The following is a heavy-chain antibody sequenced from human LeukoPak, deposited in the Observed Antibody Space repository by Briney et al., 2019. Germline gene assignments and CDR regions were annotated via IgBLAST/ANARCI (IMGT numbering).Heavy chain of an antibody. CDR1: GYTFTSYG. CDR3: ANAYYGGNSVDY. D-gene: IGHD4-17*01. V-gene: IGHV1-18*01. Sequence: ASVKVSCKASGYTFTSYGISWVRQAPGQGLEWMGWISAYNGNTNYAQKLQGRVTMTTDTSTSTAYMELRSLRSDDTAVYYCANAYYGGNSVDYWGQGTLVTVSS. CDR2: ISAYNGNT. J-gene: IGHJ4*02.